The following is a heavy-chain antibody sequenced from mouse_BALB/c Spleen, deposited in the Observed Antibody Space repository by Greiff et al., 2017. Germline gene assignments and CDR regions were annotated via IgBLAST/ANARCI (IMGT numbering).Heavy chain of an antibody. CDR3: ARSSGYPWYFDV. Sequence: VHVKQSGAELVKPGASVKLSCTASGFNIKDTYMHWVKQRPEQGLEWIGRIDPANGNTKYDPKFQGKATITADTSSNTAYLQLSSLTSEDTAVYYCARSSGYPWYFDVWGAGTTVTVSS. CDR1: GFNIKDTY. CDR2: IDPANGNT. D-gene: IGHD1-3*01. V-gene: IGHV14-3*02. J-gene: IGHJ1*01.